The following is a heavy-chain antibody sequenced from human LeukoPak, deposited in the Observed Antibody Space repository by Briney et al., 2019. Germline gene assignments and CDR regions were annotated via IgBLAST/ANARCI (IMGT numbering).Heavy chain of an antibody. D-gene: IGHD2-2*01. CDR1: GGSISSSSYY. CDR3: TRSCGSTSCSDGDWFDP. J-gene: IGHJ5*02. V-gene: IGHV4-39*01. Sequence: SETLSLTCTVSGGSISSSSYYWGWIRQPPGKGLEWIGSIYYSGSTYYNPSLKSRVTISVDTSKNQFSLNLSSVTAADTAVYYCTRSCGSTSCSDGDWFDPWGQGTLVTVSS. CDR2: IYYSGST.